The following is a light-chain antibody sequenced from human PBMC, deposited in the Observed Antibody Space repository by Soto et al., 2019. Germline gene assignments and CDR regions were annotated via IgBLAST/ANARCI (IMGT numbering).Light chain of an antibody. CDR2: AAS. CDR3: KQYYSDPLT. J-gene: IGKJ4*01. Sequence: AIRMTQSPSSFSASTGDRVTITCRASQGISSYLAWYQQKPGKAPKLLIYAASTLQSGVPSRFSGSGSGTDFTLTISCLQSEDFATYYCKQYYSDPLTFGGGTKVEIK. V-gene: IGKV1-8*01. CDR1: QGISSY.